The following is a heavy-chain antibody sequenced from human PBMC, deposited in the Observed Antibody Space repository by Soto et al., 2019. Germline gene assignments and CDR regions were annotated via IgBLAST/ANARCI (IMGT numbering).Heavy chain of an antibody. D-gene: IGHD1-26*01. Sequence: EVQLVESGGGLVQPGGSLRLSCAASGFTFSTHYMDWVRQAPGKGLEWVGRIKNKANSYTTEYAASVEGRFTIPREDSETSRYLQMNSLKTVDTAVYYCARVSLVGPSGGRYVDYWGQGSQVAVSS. V-gene: IGHV3-72*01. CDR3: ARVSLVGPSGGRYVDY. CDR1: GFTFSTHY. CDR2: IKNKANSYTT. J-gene: IGHJ4*02.